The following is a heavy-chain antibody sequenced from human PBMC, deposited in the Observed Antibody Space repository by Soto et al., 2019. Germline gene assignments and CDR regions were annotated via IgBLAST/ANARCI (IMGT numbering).Heavy chain of an antibody. V-gene: IGHV3-9*01. CDR1: GFTFDDYA. Sequence: GGSLRLSCAASGFTFDDYAMHWVRQAPGKGLEWVSGISWNSGSIDYADSVKGRFTISRDNAKNSLYLQMNSLRAEDTALYYCAKASLRYCSGGSCYGMDVWGQGTTVTVSS. D-gene: IGHD2-15*01. CDR3: AKASLRYCSGGSCYGMDV. CDR2: ISWNSGSI. J-gene: IGHJ6*02.